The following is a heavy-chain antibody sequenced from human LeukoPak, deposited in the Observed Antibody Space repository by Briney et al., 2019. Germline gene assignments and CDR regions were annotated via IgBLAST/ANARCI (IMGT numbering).Heavy chain of an antibody. Sequence: ASVKVSCKASGYTLTGYYMHWVRQAPGQGLEWMGWINPNSGGTNYAQKFQGRVTMTRDTSISTAYMELSRLRSDDTAVYYCAREVGDIAAAGSAMPSYYYYYMDVWGKGTTVTVSS. J-gene: IGHJ6*03. CDR1: GYTLTGYY. CDR2: INPNSGGT. CDR3: AREVGDIAAAGSAMPSYYYYYMDV. D-gene: IGHD6-13*01. V-gene: IGHV1-2*02.